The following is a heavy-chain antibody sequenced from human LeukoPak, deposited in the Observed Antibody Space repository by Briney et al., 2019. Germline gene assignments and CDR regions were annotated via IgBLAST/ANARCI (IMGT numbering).Heavy chain of an antibody. CDR1: AFTFNTYA. D-gene: IGHD3-3*01. CDR2: IWYDGSNK. J-gene: IGHJ4*02. V-gene: IGHV3-33*06. CDR3: AKDLRYYDFWSGLADY. Sequence: PGGSLRLSCAASAFTFNTYAMHWVRQAPGKGLEWVALIWYDGSNKYYADSVKGRFTISRDISKNTLYLQMNSLRAEDTAVYYCAKDLRYYDFWSGLADYWGQGTLVTVSS.